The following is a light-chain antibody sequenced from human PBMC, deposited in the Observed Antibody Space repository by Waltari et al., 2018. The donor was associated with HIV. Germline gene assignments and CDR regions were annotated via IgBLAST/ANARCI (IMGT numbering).Light chain of an antibody. Sequence: QSVLTQPPSASGTPGQRVTIPCSGSSSNIGRNYVYWYQQLPGTAPKLLIYRNNQRPSGVPDRFSGSKSGTSASLAISGVRSEDEADYYCAAWDDSLLYVFGTGTKVTVL. J-gene: IGLJ1*01. V-gene: IGLV1-47*01. CDR1: SSNIGRNY. CDR3: AAWDDSLLYV. CDR2: RNN.